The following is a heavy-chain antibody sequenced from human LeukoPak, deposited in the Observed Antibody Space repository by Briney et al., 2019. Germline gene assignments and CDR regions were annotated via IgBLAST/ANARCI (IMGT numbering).Heavy chain of an antibody. V-gene: IGHV4-31*03. D-gene: IGHD1-26*01. CDR2: IYYSGST. J-gene: IGHJ1*01. CDR1: GGSISSGGYY. CDR3: ARTPRSAEYFQH. Sequence: SETLSLTCTVSGGSISSGGYYWSWIRQHPGKGLEWIGYIYYSGSTYYNPSLKSRVTISVDTSKNQFSLKLSSVTAADTAVYYWARTPRSAEYFQHWGQGTLVTVSS.